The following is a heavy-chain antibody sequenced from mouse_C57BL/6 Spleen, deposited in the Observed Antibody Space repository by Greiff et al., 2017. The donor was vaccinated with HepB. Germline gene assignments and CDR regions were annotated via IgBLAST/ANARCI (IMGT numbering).Heavy chain of an antibody. CDR3: VRHGDSSGYPYFDY. CDR1: GFSFNTYA. CDR2: IRSKSNNYAT. D-gene: IGHD3-2*02. Sequence: EVQLVESGGGLVQPKGSLKLSCAASGFSFNTYAMNWVRQAPGKGLEWVARIRSKSNNYATYYADSVKDRFTISRDDSESMLYLQMNNLKTEDTAMYYCVRHGDSSGYPYFDYWGQGTTLTVSS. V-gene: IGHV10-1*01. J-gene: IGHJ2*01.